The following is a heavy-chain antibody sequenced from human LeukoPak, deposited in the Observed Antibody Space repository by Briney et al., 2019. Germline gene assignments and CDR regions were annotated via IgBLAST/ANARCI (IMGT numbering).Heavy chain of an antibody. J-gene: IGHJ2*01. CDR3: ARGSPSYAQWHFDL. CDR2: IIPNTGGT. D-gene: IGHD2/OR15-2a*01. CDR1: GYTITDYY. V-gene: IGHV1-2*04. Sequence: ASVKVSCKASGYTITDYYLHWVRQAPGQGLEWMGLIIPNTGGTNYAHKFQDWVTMSSDTSISTAYMELSSLRSDDTAVYYCARGSPSYAQWHFDLWGRGTLVTVFS.